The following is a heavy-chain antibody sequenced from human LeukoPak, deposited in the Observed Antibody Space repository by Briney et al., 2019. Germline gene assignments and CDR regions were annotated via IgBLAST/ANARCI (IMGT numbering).Heavy chain of an antibody. CDR1: GFTFNTYG. J-gene: IGHJ3*02. CDR2: IRQDGSEK. V-gene: IGHV3-7*01. D-gene: IGHD1-1*01. CDR3: ATGSSRTPNAFDI. Sequence: GGSLRLSCAASGFTFNTYGMNWVREAPGKGLEWVASIRQDGSEKNYVDSVEGRFIISRDKAKNSLHLQMNSLRAEDTAVYYCATGSSRTPNAFDIWGQGKLVTVSS.